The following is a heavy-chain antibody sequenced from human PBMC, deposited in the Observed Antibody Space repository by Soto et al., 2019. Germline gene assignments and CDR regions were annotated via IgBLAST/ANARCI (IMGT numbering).Heavy chain of an antibody. Sequence: GESLKISCKGSGYNFPTYWVGWVRQLPGRGLELMGAINPADSDTKYSPSFEGQITISADKSLSTAYLQWGSLKAPDTAIYYCVRLDRGFFWTGALYFFDYWGKGTSVTVSS. V-gene: IGHV5-51*01. CDR3: VRLDRGFFWTGALYFFDY. D-gene: IGHD3-3*01. CDR1: GYNFPTYW. J-gene: IGHJ4*02. CDR2: INPADSDT.